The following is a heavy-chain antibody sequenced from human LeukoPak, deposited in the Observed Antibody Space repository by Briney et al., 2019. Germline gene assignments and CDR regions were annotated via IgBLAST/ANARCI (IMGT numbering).Heavy chain of an antibody. D-gene: IGHD7-27*01. Sequence: ASVKVSCKASGFSFTVYYMHWVRHAPGQRLEWMGWINPNRGGTNYAQRFQGRVIMTWDTTISTASMELSWLRSDDTAVYYCSRGPHWDPHFDFWGQGTRVTVSS. CDR1: GFSFTVYY. J-gene: IGHJ4*02. V-gene: IGHV1-2*02. CDR2: INPNRGGT. CDR3: SRGPHWDPHFDF.